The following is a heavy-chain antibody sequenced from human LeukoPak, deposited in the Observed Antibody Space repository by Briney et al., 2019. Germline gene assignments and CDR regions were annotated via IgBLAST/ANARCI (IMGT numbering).Heavy chain of an antibody. CDR1: GFTFTNYA. Sequence: PGGSLRLSCAASGFTFTNYAMSWVRQAPGKGLEWVSAISESGGNTYYADSVKGRFTISRDNSKNTLYLQMNSLRAEDMAVYYCAMIKRDHWGQGTLVTVSS. V-gene: IGHV3-23*01. CDR2: ISESGGNT. CDR3: AMIKRDH. J-gene: IGHJ4*02. D-gene: IGHD3-22*01.